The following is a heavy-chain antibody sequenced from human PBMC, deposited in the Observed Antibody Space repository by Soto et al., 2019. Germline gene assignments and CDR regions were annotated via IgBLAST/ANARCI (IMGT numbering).Heavy chain of an antibody. CDR1: GYTFTSYD. D-gene: IGHD3-16*01. J-gene: IGHJ6*02. Sequence: QVQLVQSGAEVKKPGASVKVSCKASGYTFTSYDINWVRQATGQGLEWMGWMNPNSGNTGYAQKFQGRVTMTRNTSISTAYMVLSSARSEDPAVYYCAPLYSYYYKRRDAGGQGSKVTVCS. V-gene: IGHV1-8*01. CDR3: APLYSYYYKRRDA. CDR2: MNPNSGNT.